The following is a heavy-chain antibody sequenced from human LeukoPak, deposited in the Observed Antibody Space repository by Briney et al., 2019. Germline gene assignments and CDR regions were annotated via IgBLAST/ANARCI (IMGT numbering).Heavy chain of an antibody. V-gene: IGHV1-69*05. J-gene: IGHJ4*02. CDR3: ARVANYDSSGYYLRY. D-gene: IGHD3-22*01. CDR2: IIPIFGTA. CDR1: GGTFSSYA. Sequence: SVKVSCKASGGTFSSYAISWVRQAPGQGLEWMGGIIPIFGTANYAQKFQGRVTITTDESTSTAYMELSSLRSEDTAVYYCARVANYDSSGYYLRYWGQGTLVTVSS.